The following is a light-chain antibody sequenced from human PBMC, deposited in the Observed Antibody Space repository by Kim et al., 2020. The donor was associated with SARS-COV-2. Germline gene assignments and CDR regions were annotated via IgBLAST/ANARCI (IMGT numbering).Light chain of an antibody. CDR2: DKN. CDR1: SLRSYY. J-gene: IGLJ2*01. CDR3: NSRDTSGNHRVV. Sequence: LGQTVKIPCQGDSLRSYYASWYQQKPGQAPILVMYDKNTRPSGIPDRFSGSSSGNTASLTISGAQAEDEADYYCNSRDTSGNHRVVFGGGTQLTVL. V-gene: IGLV3-19*01.